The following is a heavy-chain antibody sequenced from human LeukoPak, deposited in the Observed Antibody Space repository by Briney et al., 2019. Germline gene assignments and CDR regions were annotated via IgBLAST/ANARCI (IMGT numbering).Heavy chain of an antibody. J-gene: IGHJ4*02. CDR2: ISNNGITT. D-gene: IGHD3-10*01. V-gene: IGHV3-64*01. CDR1: GFTFGGYA. CDR3: ARAISMVRGVRLEYFDY. Sequence: GGPLGLSGAASGFTFGGYAMPWVRQAPGRGLDYFSAISNNGITTYYAKSVKGRFTISRDNSKNTLYLQVGSLRAEDMAVYYCARAISMVRGVRLEYFDYWGQGTLVTVSS.